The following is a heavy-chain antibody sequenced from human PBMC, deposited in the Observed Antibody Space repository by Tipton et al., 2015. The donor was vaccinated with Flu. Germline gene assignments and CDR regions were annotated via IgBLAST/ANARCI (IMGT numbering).Heavy chain of an antibody. Sequence: SLRLFCAASGFTFNTFTMSWIRQAPGKGLEWVSYISSGGSSMYYAESVKGRFTISRDNAKNSLYLQINSLRAEDTAFYYCARGGWASNSNNLLDYWGQGTLVTVSS. D-gene: IGHD1/OR15-1a*01. J-gene: IGHJ4*02. CDR2: ISSGGSSM. V-gene: IGHV3-11*01. CDR1: GFTFNTFT. CDR3: ARGGWASNSNNLLDY.